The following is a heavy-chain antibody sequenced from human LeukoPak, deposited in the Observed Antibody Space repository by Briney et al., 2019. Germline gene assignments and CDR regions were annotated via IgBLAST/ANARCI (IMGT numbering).Heavy chain of an antibody. V-gene: IGHV4-34*01. CDR2: INHSGST. J-gene: IGHJ6*03. Sequence: SETLSLTCAVYGGSFSGYYWSWIRQPPGKGLEWIGEINHSGSTNYNPSLKSRVTISVDTSKNQFSLKLSSVTAADTAVYYCARLPYTYYYGGGYYYYMDVWGKGTTVTISS. D-gene: IGHD3-10*01. CDR1: GGSFSGYY. CDR3: ARLPYTYYYGGGYYYYMDV.